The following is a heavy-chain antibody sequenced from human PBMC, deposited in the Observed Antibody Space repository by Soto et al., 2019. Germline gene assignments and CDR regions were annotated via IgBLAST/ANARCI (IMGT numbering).Heavy chain of an antibody. J-gene: IGHJ6*03. D-gene: IGHD3-10*01. Sequence: QVQLVQSGDEMRKPGASVKVSCQASGYTFSNYGITWVRQAPGQGLEWMGWISAHNGNSKYAQSLQGRLTVTTDTATSRAYMELRSLRSDDTAVYYCARDWYFYGSGSPNHMDVWGKGTTVSVSS. CDR2: ISAHNGNS. V-gene: IGHV1-18*01. CDR1: GYTFSNYG. CDR3: ARDWYFYGSGSPNHMDV.